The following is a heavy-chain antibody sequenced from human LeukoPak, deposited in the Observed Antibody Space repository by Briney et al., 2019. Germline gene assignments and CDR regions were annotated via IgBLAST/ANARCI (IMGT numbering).Heavy chain of an antibody. CDR2: INPNSGGT. CDR3: ARRGTSTSCLGY. Sequence: ASVKVSCKASGYTFTGYYMHWVRQAPGHGLEWMGWINPNSGGTNYTQKFQGRVTMTKETSISTAYMELSRLRSDDTAVYYCARRGTSTSCLGYWGQGTLVTVSS. CDR1: GYTFTGYY. V-gene: IGHV1-2*02. J-gene: IGHJ4*02. D-gene: IGHD2-2*01.